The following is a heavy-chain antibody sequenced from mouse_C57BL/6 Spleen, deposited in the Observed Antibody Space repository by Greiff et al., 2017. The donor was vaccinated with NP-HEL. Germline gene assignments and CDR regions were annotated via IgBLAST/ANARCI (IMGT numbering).Heavy chain of an antibody. CDR1: GYTFTSYW. D-gene: IGHD2-1*01. Sequence: VQLQQPGAELVRPGTSVKLSCKASGYTFTSYWMHWVKQRPGQGLEWIGVIDPSDSYTNYNQKFKGKATLTVDTSSSTAYMQLSSLTSEDSAVYYCARGDGNYEVDYWGQGTTLTVSS. CDR3: ARGDGNYEVDY. CDR2: IDPSDSYT. V-gene: IGHV1-59*01. J-gene: IGHJ2*01.